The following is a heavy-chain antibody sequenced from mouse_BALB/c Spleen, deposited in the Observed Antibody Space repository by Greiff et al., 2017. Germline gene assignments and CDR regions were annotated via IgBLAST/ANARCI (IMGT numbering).Heavy chain of an antibody. D-gene: IGHD4-1*01. CDR3: ARDLTGTDAMDY. V-gene: IGHV5-17*02. CDR2: ISSGSSTI. CDR1: GFTFSSFG. Sequence: EVKLMESGGGLVQPGGSRKLSCAASGFTFSSFGMHWVRQAPEKGLEWVAYISSGSSTIYYADTVKGRFTISRDNPKNTLFLQMTSLRSEDTAMYYCARDLTGTDAMDYWGQGTSVTVSA. J-gene: IGHJ4*01.